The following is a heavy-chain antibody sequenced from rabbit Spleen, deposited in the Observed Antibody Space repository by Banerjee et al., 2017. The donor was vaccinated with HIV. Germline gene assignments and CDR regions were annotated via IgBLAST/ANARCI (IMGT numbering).Heavy chain of an antibody. CDR2: VYAGSSGST. V-gene: IGHV1S40*01. Sequence: QSLEESGGGLVKPGAYLTLTCKASGFSFNSGYDMCWVRQAPGKGLEWIACVYAGSSGSTYSATWAKGRFTISKTSSTTVTLQMTSLTAADTATYLCARDLAGVIGWNFGLWGPGTLVTVS. CDR3: ARDLAGVIGWNFGL. J-gene: IGHJ6*01. CDR1: GFSFNSGYD. D-gene: IGHD2-1*01.